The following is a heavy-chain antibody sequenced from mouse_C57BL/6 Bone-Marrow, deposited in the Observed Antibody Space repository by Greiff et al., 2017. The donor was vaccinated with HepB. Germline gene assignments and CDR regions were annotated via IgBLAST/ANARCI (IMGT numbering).Heavy chain of an antibody. J-gene: IGHJ2*01. Sequence: EVKLEESGGGLVQPKGSLKLSCAASGFSFNTYAMNWVRQAPGKGLEWVARIRSKSNNYATYYADSVKDIFTISRDDSESMHYLQMNNLKTEDTAMYYCVRHGGLRRGFDYWGQGTTLTVSS. CDR1: GFSFNTYA. CDR3: VRHGGLRRGFDY. CDR2: IRSKSNNYAT. V-gene: IGHV10-1*01. D-gene: IGHD2-4*01.